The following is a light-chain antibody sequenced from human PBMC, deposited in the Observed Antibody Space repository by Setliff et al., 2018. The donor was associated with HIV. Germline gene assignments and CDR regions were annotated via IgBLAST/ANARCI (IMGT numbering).Light chain of an antibody. Sequence: YELTQPPSVSVAPGKTARITCGGNNIGSKSVHWYQQKPGQAPVLVIYYDSDRPSGIPERFSGSNSGNTAALTISWVEAGDEADYYCQVWDSSSDHPGYVFGTGTKVTV. CDR3: QVWDSSSDHPGYV. CDR1: NIGSKS. J-gene: IGLJ1*01. V-gene: IGLV3-21*04. CDR2: YDS.